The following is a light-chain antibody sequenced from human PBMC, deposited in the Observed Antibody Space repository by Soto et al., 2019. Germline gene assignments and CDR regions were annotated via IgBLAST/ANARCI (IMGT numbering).Light chain of an antibody. J-gene: IGKJ1*01. CDR2: DAS. CDR1: QRISSW. Sequence: DIQVRQSPSTLSASVGDRVTITCRASQRISSWLAWYQPQPGKAPKRLTYDASSLESGVPSRFSGSGSEKEFTLTISSLQPDDFATYYCQQYNSYSGTFGQGTKVDSK. CDR3: QQYNSYSGT. V-gene: IGKV1-5*01.